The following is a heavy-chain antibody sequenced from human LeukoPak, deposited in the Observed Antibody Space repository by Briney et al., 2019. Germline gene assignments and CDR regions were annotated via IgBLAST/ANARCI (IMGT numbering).Heavy chain of an antibody. CDR2: IYYSGGT. CDR1: GGSISSYY. D-gene: IGHD3-22*01. V-gene: IGHV4-59*01. CDR3: ARFVNYYDSSGYKYYFDY. J-gene: IGHJ4*02. Sequence: SETLSLTCTVSGGSISSYYWSWIRQPPGKGLEWIGYIYYSGGTNYNPSLKSRVTTSVDTSKNQFSLKLSSVTAADTAVYYCARFVNYYDSSGYKYYFDYWGQGTLVTVSS.